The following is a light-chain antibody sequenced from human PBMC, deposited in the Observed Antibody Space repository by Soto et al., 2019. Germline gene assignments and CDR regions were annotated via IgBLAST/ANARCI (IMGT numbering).Light chain of an antibody. Sequence: EIVLTQSPGTLSLSPGERATLSCRASQSVSSSYLAWYQQKPGQAPMLLIYGASSRATGIPDRFSGSGSVTDVTLNISSLEPEDFGVYYCQQYGSSPFTFGPGTKVDIK. CDR3: QQYGSSPFT. CDR1: QSVSSSY. J-gene: IGKJ3*01. V-gene: IGKV3-20*01. CDR2: GAS.